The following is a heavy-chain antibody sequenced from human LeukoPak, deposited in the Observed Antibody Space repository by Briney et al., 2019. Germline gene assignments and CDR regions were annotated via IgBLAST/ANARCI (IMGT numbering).Heavy chain of an antibody. D-gene: IGHD5-12*01. CDR2: IIPIFGTA. CDR3: ASSFEAPPRGYSGYDFARYYYYGMDV. Sequence: SVKVSCKASGGTFSSYAISWVRQAPGQGLEWMGGIIPIFGTANYAQKFQGGVTITADKSTSTAYMELSSLRSEDTAVYYCASSFEAPPRGYSGYDFARYYYYGMDVWGKGTTVTVSS. CDR1: GGTFSSYA. V-gene: IGHV1-69*06. J-gene: IGHJ6*04.